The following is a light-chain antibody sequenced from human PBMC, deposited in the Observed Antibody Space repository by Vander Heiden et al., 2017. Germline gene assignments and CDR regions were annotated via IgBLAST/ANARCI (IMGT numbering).Light chain of an antibody. V-gene: IGKV1-39*01. CDR2: AAS. CDR3: QQSYNIALT. Sequence: DIQMTQSPSSLSASVGDRVTITCRASQSISIYLNWYQQKPGKAPKLLIYAASSLQSGVPSRFSGSGSGTDFTLTISSLQAEDTATYYCQQSYNIALTFGGGTKVEIK. J-gene: IGKJ4*01. CDR1: QSISIY.